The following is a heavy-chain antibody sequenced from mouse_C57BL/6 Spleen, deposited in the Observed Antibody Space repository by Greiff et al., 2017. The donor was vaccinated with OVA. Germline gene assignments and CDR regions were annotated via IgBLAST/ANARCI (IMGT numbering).Heavy chain of an antibody. CDR2: ISSGGSYT. CDR3: ARSYFDY. V-gene: IGHV5-6*02. Sequence: DVKLVESGGDLVKPGGSLKLSCAASGFTFSSYGMSWVRQTPDKRLEWVATISSGGSYTYYPDSVKGRFTISRDNAKNTLYLQMSSLKSEDTAMYYCARSYFDYWGQGTTLTVSS. J-gene: IGHJ2*01. CDR1: GFTFSSYG.